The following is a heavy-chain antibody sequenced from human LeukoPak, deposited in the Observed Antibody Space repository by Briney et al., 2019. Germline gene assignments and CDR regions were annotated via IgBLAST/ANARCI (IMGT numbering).Heavy chain of an antibody. CDR3: ARHEASYFYYYMDV. J-gene: IGHJ6*03. Sequence: ASAALSLTCTVSGGSISSTTYYWDWIRQPQGMGLEWIGSVYYGETTYYNPSLESRVTISVDTSKNQFSLRLNSVTAADTAVYYCARHEASYFYYYMDVWGAGTTVIVSS. CDR1: GGSISSTTYY. CDR2: VYYGETT. V-gene: IGHV4-39*01.